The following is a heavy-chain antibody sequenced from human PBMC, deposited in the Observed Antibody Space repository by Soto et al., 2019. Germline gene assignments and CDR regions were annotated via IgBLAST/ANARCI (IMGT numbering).Heavy chain of an antibody. Sequence: QVQLVQSGAEEKKPGASVKVSCKASGYTFTSYAMHWVRQAPGQRLEWMGWINSGNGNTKYSQKFQGRVTITRDTPASTDYMELSSLRSEDTAVYYCARGYDFLGGMDVWRQGTKVTVSS. CDR3: ARGYDFLGGMDV. CDR1: GYTFTSYA. CDR2: INSGNGNT. D-gene: IGHD3-3*01. V-gene: IGHV1-3*05. J-gene: IGHJ6*02.